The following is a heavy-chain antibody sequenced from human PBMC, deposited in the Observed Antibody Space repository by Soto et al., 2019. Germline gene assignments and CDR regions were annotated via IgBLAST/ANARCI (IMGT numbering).Heavy chain of an antibody. D-gene: IGHD2-15*01. CDR1: GGTFSTYT. CDR3: AGVMCFGGSCDLDV. J-gene: IGHJ4*02. CDR2: ISPGIDIR. V-gene: IGHV1-69*12. Sequence: QVQLVQSGAEVKKPGSSVKVSCKASGGTFSTYTLYWVRQAPGQGLEWMGGISPGIDIRDYAQKFQGRVTITADESTSTVYTQLSTLISEDSAFYYCAGVMCFGGSCDLDVWGQGTLVSVSS.